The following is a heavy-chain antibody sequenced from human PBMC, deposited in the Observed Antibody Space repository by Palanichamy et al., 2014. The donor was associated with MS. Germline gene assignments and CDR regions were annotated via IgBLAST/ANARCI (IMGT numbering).Heavy chain of an antibody. CDR2: ISSSSSTV. CDR1: GFTFSVYN. D-gene: IGHD2-2*01. J-gene: IGHJ2*01. CDR3: ARVRYCSSMSCPWYFDL. V-gene: IGHV3-48*02. Sequence: EVRAGGSRGGGRSVHAGGSPSRLSCAASGFTFSVYNMNWVRQAPGKGLEWVSYISSSSSTVYDADSVKGRFTISRDNAKKSLDLQLNSLRDEDTAVYYCARVRYCSSMSCPWYFDLWGRGTLVTVSS.